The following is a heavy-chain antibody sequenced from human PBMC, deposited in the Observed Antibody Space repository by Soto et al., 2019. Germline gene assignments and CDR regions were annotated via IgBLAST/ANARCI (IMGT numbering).Heavy chain of an antibody. V-gene: IGHV3-21*02. D-gene: IGHD4-17*01. CDR1: GFTFSSYN. J-gene: IGHJ4*02. CDR3: ARASHVYGALDY. CDR2: ISTWSSYS. Sequence: EVQLVESGGGLVKPGGSLRLSCTASGFTFSSYNMNWVRQAPGKGLEWVSYISTWSSYSFYADSVKGRFTISRDNSENSLYLQLDSLRDEDTAVYYCARASHVYGALDYWGQGALVTVSS.